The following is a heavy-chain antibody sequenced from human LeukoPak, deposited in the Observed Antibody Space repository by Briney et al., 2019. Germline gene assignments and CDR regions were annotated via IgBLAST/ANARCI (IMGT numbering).Heavy chain of an antibody. J-gene: IGHJ4*02. CDR3: ARGRWSSSGPNDY. CDR1: GFTVSSNY. Sequence: PGGSLRLSCAASGFTVSSNYMSWVRQAPGKGLEWVSVIYSGGSTHYADSVKGRFTISRDNSKSTLYPQMNSLRAEDTAVYYCARGRWSSSGPNDYWGQGTLVTVSA. CDR2: IYSGGST. D-gene: IGHD6-19*01. V-gene: IGHV3-66*01.